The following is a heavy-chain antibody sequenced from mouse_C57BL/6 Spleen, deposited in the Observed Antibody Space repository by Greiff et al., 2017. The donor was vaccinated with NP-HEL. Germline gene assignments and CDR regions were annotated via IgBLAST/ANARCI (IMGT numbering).Heavy chain of an antibody. CDR1: GFTFSDYY. J-gene: IGHJ3*01. CDR3: ARGEYGNPFAY. D-gene: IGHD2-10*02. Sequence: EVKLVESGGGLVQPGGSLKLSCAASGFTFSDYYMYWVRQTPEKRLEWVAYISNGGGSTYYPDTVKGRFTISRDNAKNTLYLQMSRLKSEDTAMYYCARGEYGNPFAYWGQGTLVTVSA. CDR2: ISNGGGST. V-gene: IGHV5-12*01.